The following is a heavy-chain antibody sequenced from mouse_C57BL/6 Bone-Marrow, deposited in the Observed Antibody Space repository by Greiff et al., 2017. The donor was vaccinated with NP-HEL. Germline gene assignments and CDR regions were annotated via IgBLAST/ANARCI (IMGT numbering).Heavy chain of an antibody. V-gene: IGHV1-78*01. CDR2: IYPRDGST. CDR3: AREAIYYDYDWFAY. CDR1: GYTFTDHT. Sequence: VQLQQSDAELVKPGASVKISCKVSGYTFTDHTIHWMKQRPEQGLEWIGYIYPRDGSTKYNEKFKGKATLTADKSSSTAYMQRNSLTSEDSAVYVCAREAIYYDYDWFAYWGQGTLVTVSA. D-gene: IGHD2-4*01. J-gene: IGHJ3*01.